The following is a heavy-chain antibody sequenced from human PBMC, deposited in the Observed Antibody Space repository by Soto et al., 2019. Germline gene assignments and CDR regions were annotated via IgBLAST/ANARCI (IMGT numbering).Heavy chain of an antibody. CDR1: GFTFSSHW. CDR3: ARNAQTYHDFCSGYSGTFDY. D-gene: IGHD3-3*01. Sequence: PGGSLRLSCAASGFTFSSHWMSWVRQAPGKGLEWVANIKQDGSEKYYVDSVKGRFTISRDNAKNSLYLQMNSLRAEDTAVYYCARNAQTYHDFCSGYSGTFDYWGQGTLVTVSS. CDR2: IKQDGSEK. J-gene: IGHJ4*02. V-gene: IGHV3-7*01.